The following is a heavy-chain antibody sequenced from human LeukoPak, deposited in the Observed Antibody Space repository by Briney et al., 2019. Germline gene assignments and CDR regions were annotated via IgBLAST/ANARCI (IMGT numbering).Heavy chain of an antibody. D-gene: IGHD6-6*01. Sequence: GESLKISCEGSGYSFTSYWVSWVRRMPGKGLEWMGRIDPTDSYTNYSPSFQGHVTISADKSISTAYLQWSSLKASDTAMYYCAISSVRYITSSDIFSFDSWGQGTLVTVSS. V-gene: IGHV5-10-1*01. CDR1: GYSFTSYW. CDR2: IDPTDSYT. J-gene: IGHJ4*02. CDR3: AISSVRYITSSDIFSFDS.